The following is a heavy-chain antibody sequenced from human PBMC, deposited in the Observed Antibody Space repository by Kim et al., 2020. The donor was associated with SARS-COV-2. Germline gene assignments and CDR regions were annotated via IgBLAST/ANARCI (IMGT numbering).Heavy chain of an antibody. V-gene: IGHV3-11*05. CDR2: ISAGGTRNT. D-gene: IGHD4-17*01. CDR1: GFTFNDFY. CDR3: ARGYGDYGY. Sequence: GGSLRLSCTASGFTFNDFYMSWIRQAPGKGLEWVSYISAGGTRNTNYADSVKGRFTISRDTAKNSLYLQMNSLRADDTAVYYCARGYGDYGYWGQGTLVTVSS. J-gene: IGHJ4*02.